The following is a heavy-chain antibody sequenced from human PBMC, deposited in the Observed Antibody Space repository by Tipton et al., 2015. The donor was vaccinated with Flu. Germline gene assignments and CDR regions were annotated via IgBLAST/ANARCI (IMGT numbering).Heavy chain of an antibody. CDR3: ARSPYFDRSGYILYFDY. Sequence: QVQLVQSGGGLVKPGGSLRLSCAASGFTFSGYYMSWIRQAPGKGLEWVSYITSGGYDMYYADSVKGRFTISRDNAKNSLYLQVNSLRAEDTAVYYCARSPYFDRSGYILYFDYWGPGALVTVSS. CDR2: ITSGGYDM. D-gene: IGHD3-22*01. CDR1: GFTFSGYY. J-gene: IGHJ4*02. V-gene: IGHV3-11*01.